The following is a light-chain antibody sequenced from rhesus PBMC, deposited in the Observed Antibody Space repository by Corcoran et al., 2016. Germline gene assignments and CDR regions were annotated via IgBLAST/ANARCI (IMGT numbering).Light chain of an antibody. CDR2: KAS. CDR1: QGISSW. Sequence: DIQMTQSPSSLSASVGDKVTITCRASQGISSWLAWYQQKPGKAPKLLIYKASSLQSGVPSRFSGSGSGTAFTLTIRSLQPEDSATYYCLQFNSNPLSFGGGTKVEI. J-gene: IGKJ4*01. CDR3: LQFNSNPLS. V-gene: IGKV1-21*01.